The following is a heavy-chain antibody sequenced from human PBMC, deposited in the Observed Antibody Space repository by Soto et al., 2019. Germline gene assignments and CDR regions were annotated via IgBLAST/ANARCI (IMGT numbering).Heavy chain of an antibody. CDR2: ISPGSRYP. CDR1: GFTFGDSY. D-gene: IGHD1-26*01. Sequence: PGGSLRLSCAGSGFTFGDSYMSWIRQAPGKGLEWLSYISPGSRYPAYADSVKGRFTISRDNAKRSLYLQMNSLRGEDTAVYYCARENRLYSNYFDEWGQGTLVTVSS. CDR3: ARENRLYSNYFDE. V-gene: IGHV3-11*05. J-gene: IGHJ4*02.